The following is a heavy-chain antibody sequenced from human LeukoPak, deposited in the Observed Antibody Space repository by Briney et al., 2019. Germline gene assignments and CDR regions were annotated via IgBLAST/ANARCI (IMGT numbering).Heavy chain of an antibody. J-gene: IGHJ3*02. CDR1: GGSISSGGYY. D-gene: IGHD3-10*02. CDR3: ARGLWAFDRLFGYDDAFDI. V-gene: IGHV4-31*03. Sequence: PSETLSLTCTVSGGSISSGGYYWSWIRQHPGKGLEWIGYIYYSGSTYYNPSLKSRVTISVDTSKNQFSLKLSSVTAADTAVYYCARGLWAFDRLFGYDDAFDIWGQGTMVTVSS. CDR2: IYYSGST.